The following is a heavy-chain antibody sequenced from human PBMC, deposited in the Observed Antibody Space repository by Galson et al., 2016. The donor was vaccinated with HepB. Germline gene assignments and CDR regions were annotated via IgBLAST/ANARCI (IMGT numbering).Heavy chain of an antibody. CDR1: GDSDSRNNVA. Sequence: CAISGDSDSRNNVAWYWIRQSPSRGLEWLGRTYYSSKWYNDYALSLKSRISINADTSKNQIFLQLNSVTPDDTAVYYCARDGRLKYYGMDVWGQGTTVTVSS. J-gene: IGHJ6*02. CDR2: TYYSSKWYN. V-gene: IGHV6-1*01. D-gene: IGHD5/OR15-5a*01. CDR3: ARDGRLKYYGMDV.